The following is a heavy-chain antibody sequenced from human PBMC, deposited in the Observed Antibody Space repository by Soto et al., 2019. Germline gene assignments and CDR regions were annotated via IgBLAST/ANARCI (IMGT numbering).Heavy chain of an antibody. CDR2: IKSETGGGTT. CDR3: TTAFCTIGVCYA. D-gene: IGHD2-8*01. V-gene: IGHV3-15*01. CDR1: GFIFSNAW. Sequence: GGSLRLSCAASGFIFSNAWMSWVRQAPGKGLEWVGRIKSETGGGTTDYAAPVKGRFTISRDDSKNTLYLQMNSLKSEDTAVYYCTTAFCTIGVCYAWGQGTLVTVSS. J-gene: IGHJ4*02.